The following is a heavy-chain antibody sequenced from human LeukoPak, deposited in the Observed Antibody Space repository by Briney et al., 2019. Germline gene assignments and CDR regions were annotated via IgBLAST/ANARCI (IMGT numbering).Heavy chain of an antibody. CDR1: GFTFSDYS. J-gene: IGHJ4*02. V-gene: IGHV3-48*04. CDR3: ARDGGAGSYYFDY. D-gene: IGHD6-19*01. Sequence: GGSLRLSCAASGFTFSDYSMNWVRQAPGKGLEWLSYISSSTSTIYYADSVKGRFTISRDNAKNSLYLQMNSLRAEDTAVYYCARDGGAGSYYFDYWGQGTLVTVSS. CDR2: ISSSTSTI.